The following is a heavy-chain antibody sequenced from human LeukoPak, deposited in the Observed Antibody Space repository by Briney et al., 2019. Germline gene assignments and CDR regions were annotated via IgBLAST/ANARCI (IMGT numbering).Heavy chain of an antibody. J-gene: IGHJ5*02. Sequence: KPSETLSLTCAVSGGSFSGYYWSWIRQPPGKGLEWIGEINHSGSTNYNPSLNSRVTISVDTSKNQFSLRLSSVTAADTAVYYCATLQTVTTVVTSFPWGQGTLVTVSS. CDR1: GGSFSGYY. V-gene: IGHV4-34*01. CDR2: INHSGST. D-gene: IGHD4-23*01. CDR3: ATLQTVTTVVTSFP.